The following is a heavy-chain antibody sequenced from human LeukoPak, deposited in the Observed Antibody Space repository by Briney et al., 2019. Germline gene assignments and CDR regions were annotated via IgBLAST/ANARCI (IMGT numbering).Heavy chain of an antibody. CDR2: ISYDGSNH. CDR1: GFIFREYA. J-gene: IGHJ3*02. V-gene: IGHV3-30*04. Sequence: PGGSLRLSCAASGFIFREYALHWVRQAPGQGLEWLAIISYDGSNHYYADSVKGRFTISRDNSKNTLFLQMNSLRADDTAVYYCTRENYGDYVEAFDIWGQGTMVTVSS. CDR3: TRENYGDYVEAFDI. D-gene: IGHD4-17*01.